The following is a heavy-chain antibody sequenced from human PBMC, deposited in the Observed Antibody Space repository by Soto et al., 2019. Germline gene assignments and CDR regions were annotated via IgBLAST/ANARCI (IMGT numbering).Heavy chain of an antibody. CDR2: ISGSSTYV. J-gene: IGHJ3*01. Sequence: EVQLLESGGGLVKPGGSLRLSCAASGFTFSNYIMNWVRQPPGQGLEGVASISGSSTYVYYADSLKGRIAISRDNAKNSLSLELNTLRVEKTAVYYCSRGGCYYYGSGTDAFDVWGQGTLVTFSS. CDR3: SRGGCYYYGSGTDAFDV. D-gene: IGHD3-10*01. CDR1: GFTFSNYI. V-gene: IGHV3-21*01.